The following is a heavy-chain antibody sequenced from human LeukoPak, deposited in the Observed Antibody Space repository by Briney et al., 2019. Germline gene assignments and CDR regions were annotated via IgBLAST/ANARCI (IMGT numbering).Heavy chain of an antibody. Sequence: ASVKVSCKASGYTFTGYYMHWVRQAPGQGLEWMGWINPNSGGTNYAQKFQGRVTMTRDTSISTAYMELSRLRSDDTAVYYCARVVRGTAAGNNWFDPWGQGTQVTFSS. D-gene: IGHD6-13*01. J-gene: IGHJ5*02. CDR1: GYTFTGYY. V-gene: IGHV1-2*02. CDR3: ARVVRGTAAGNNWFDP. CDR2: INPNSGGT.